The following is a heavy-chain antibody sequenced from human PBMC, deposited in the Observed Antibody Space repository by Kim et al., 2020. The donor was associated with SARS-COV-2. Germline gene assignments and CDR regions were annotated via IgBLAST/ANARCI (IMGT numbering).Heavy chain of an antibody. V-gene: IGHV4-39*07. D-gene: IGHD3-10*01. J-gene: IGHJ4*02. Sequence: PSRKRRVTISVNTSKNQFYLKLSSVPAADTAVYYCARGVHYYGSGSYFDYWGQGTLVTVSS. CDR3: ARGVHYYGSGSYFDY.